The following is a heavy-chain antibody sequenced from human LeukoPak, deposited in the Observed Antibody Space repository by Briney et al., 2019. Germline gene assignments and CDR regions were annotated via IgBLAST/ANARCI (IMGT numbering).Heavy chain of an antibody. CDR1: GFTFSSYN. CDR3: ARGDPSSGYYLDD. D-gene: IGHD3-22*01. CDR2: ISSSSSTI. J-gene: IGHJ4*02. V-gene: IGHV3-48*01. Sequence: GGSLRLSCAASGFTFSSYNMNWVRQAPGKGLEWVSYISSSSSTINYADSVKGRFTISRDNAKNSLYLQMNSLRAEDTAVYYCARGDPSSGYYLDDWRQGTLVTVSS.